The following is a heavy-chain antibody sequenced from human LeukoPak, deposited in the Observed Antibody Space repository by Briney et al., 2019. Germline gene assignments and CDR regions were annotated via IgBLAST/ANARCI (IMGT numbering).Heavy chain of an antibody. V-gene: IGHV3-15*01. CDR3: TTRNNNFNSHY. Sequence: PGGSLRLSCAASGFTFSNAWMNWVRQAPGKGLECVGRIKSRTDGGTTGYAAPVKGRFTISRDDSENTLYLQMNSLTTEDTAVYFCTTRNNNFNSHYWGQGTLVTVS. CDR1: GFTFSNAW. CDR2: IKSRTDGGTT. J-gene: IGHJ4*02. D-gene: IGHD4-11*01.